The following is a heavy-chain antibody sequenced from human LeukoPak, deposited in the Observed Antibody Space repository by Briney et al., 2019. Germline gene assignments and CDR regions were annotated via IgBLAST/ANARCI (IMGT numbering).Heavy chain of an antibody. Sequence: GGSLRLSCEASGFTFGGSAMSWVRQAPGKGLEWISDISGAGRETFYADSVKGRFTISRDNSNNTLYLQMNSLRAEDTAVYYCAKGAASRGYTYVANWGQGTLVTVSS. J-gene: IGHJ4*02. V-gene: IGHV3-23*01. CDR3: AKGAASRGYTYVAN. CDR1: GFTFGGSA. D-gene: IGHD5-18*01. CDR2: ISGAGRET.